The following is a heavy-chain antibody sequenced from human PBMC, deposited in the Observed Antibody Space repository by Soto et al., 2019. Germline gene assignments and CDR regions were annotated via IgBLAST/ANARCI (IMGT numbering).Heavy chain of an antibody. D-gene: IGHD5-18*01. CDR2: IWYDGSNK. CDR1: GFTFSSYG. J-gene: IGHJ4*02. CDR3: RTDFGYGLDD. Sequence: GGSLRLSCAASGFTFSSYGMHWVRQAPGKGLEWVAVIWYDGSNKYYADSVKGRFTISRDKSKNTLYLQMNSLRAEDTAVYYCRTDFGYGLDDWGQGTLVTVSS. V-gene: IGHV3-33*01.